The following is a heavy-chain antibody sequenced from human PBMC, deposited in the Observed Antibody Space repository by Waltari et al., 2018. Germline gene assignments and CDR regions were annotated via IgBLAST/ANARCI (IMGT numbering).Heavy chain of an antibody. V-gene: IGHV1-46*03. D-gene: IGHD1-26*01. J-gene: IGHJ4*02. CDR1: GSIFTNYY. CDR2: ISPVGDRT. Sequence: QVQLVQSGTEMKKPGASVRVSCEASGSIFTNYYFHWVRQAPGQGLEWMAMISPVGDRTTYAKRFRGRLTMTRDTSMSTVYMDLSSLTSEDTAMYYCTGSSRLGTYNFDYWGQGTLVTVSS. CDR3: TGSSRLGTYNFDY.